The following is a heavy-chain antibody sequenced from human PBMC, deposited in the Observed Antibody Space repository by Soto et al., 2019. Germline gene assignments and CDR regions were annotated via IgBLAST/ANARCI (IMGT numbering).Heavy chain of an antibody. D-gene: IGHD4-17*01. CDR2: IYYSGST. V-gene: IGHV4-31*03. J-gene: IGHJ6*02. Sequence: SETLSLTCTVSGGPISIAGYYWTWIRQHPGKGLEWIGYIYYSGSTYYNPSLESRVTISVDTSKNHFYLKLNSVTAADTAVYYCARDDYGNYYYGMDVWGQGTTVTVSS. CDR3: ARDDYGNYYYGMDV. CDR1: GGPISIAGYY.